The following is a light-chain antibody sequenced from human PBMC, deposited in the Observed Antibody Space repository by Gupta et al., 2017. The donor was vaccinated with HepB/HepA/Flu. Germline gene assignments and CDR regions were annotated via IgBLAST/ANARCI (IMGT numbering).Light chain of an antibody. CDR1: QVINNW. V-gene: IGKV1-12*01. CDR2: GAS. CDR3: QQANSFPRLT. Sequence: DIPMTQSPSAVSASIGDTVTITCRASQVINNWLAWYQQRPGKPPRLLIYGASTLQNGVPSRFSGNGSGTEFILTIRNLQPEDFASYFCQQANSFPRLTFGHGTRLEIK. J-gene: IGKJ5*01.